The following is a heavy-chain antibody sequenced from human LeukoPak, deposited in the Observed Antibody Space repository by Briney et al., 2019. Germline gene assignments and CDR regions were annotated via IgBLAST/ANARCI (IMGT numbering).Heavy chain of an antibody. V-gene: IGHV3-23*01. J-gene: IGHJ4*02. CDR3: AKDGLGHCSGGSCYQFDY. Sequence: GGSLRLSCAASGFTFSSYAMHWVRQAPGKGLEWVSAISGSGDTSYYAASVKGRFTISRDNSKNTLYLQMNSLRAEDTAVYYCAKDGLGHCSGGSCYQFDYWGQGTLVTVSS. D-gene: IGHD2-15*01. CDR2: ISGSGDTS. CDR1: GFTFSSYA.